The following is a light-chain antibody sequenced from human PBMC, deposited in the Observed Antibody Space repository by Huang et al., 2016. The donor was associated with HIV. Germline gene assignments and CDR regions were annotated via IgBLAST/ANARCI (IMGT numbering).Light chain of an antibody. CDR3: QHLYT. CDR1: QAIGTY. J-gene: IGKJ4*01. Sequence: IQLTQSPSSLSASVGDRVTITCRANQAIGTYFAWYQQKPGKAPELLLNASSTLRSGVPSRFSGGGSGTDFTLTITSLQPEDFASYSCQHLYTFGGGTKVEIK. V-gene: IGKV1-9*01. CDR2: ASS.